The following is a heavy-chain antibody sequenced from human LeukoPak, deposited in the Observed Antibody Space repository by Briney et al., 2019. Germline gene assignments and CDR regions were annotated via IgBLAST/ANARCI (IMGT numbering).Heavy chain of an antibody. CDR1: GGSISSYY. CDR2: IYYSGST. V-gene: IGHV4-59*12. D-gene: IGHD3-3*01. CDR3: AREPSYYDFWSGPGYYYYGMDV. J-gene: IGHJ6*02. Sequence: PSETLSLTCTVSGGSISSYYWSWIRQPPGKGLERIGYIYYSGSTYYNPSLKSRVTISVDTSKNQFSLKLSSVTAADTAVYYCAREPSYYDFWSGPGYYYYGMDVWGQGTTVTVSS.